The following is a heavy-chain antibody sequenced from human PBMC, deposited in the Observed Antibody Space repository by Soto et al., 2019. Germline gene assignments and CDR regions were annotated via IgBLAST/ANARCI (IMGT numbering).Heavy chain of an antibody. Sequence: QLQLQESGPGLVKPSETLSLTCTVSGGSISSSSYYWGWIRQPPGKGLEWIGSIYYSGSTYYNPSLKSRVTISVDTSKNQFSLKLSSVTAADTAVYYCASLGAHIIDWNDLKDFDYWGQGTLVTVSS. CDR3: ASLGAHIIDWNDLKDFDY. J-gene: IGHJ4*02. V-gene: IGHV4-39*01. CDR2: IYYSGST. CDR1: GGSISSSSYY. D-gene: IGHD1-1*01.